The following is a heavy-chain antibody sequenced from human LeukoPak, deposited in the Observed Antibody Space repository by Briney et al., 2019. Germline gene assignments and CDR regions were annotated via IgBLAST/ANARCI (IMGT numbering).Heavy chain of an antibody. CDR1: GFSFGIYW. Sequence: PGGSLRLSCEGTGFSFGIYWMSWVRQAPGKGLEWVANINEDGSEKYYVDSVKVRFTISRDNGKNALYRQMKSLRAEDTGVYDCARNEDYSDSTGYYSTFYLDSWGQGTLVTVSS. CDR2: INEDGSEK. CDR3: ARNEDYSDSTGYYSTFYLDS. J-gene: IGHJ4*02. V-gene: IGHV3-7*01. D-gene: IGHD3-22*01.